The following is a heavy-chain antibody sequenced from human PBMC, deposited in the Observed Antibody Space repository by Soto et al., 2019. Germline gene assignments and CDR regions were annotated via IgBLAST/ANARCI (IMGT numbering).Heavy chain of an antibody. V-gene: IGHV4-39*01. D-gene: IGHD5-18*01. CDR1: GGSISGSPYF. J-gene: IGHJ5*02. Sequence: SETLSLTCTVSGGSISGSPYFWGWIRQPPGKGLEWIGTIYNSGNIYYNQSLRSRVTMSVDTSKNQFSLRLTSVTAADTAMYYCASRAYNYGDNWFDPWGQGTLVTVSS. CDR3: ASRAYNYGDNWFDP. CDR2: IYNSGNI.